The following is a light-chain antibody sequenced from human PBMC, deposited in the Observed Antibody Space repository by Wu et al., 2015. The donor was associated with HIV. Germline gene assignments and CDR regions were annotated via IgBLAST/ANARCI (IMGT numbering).Light chain of an antibody. Sequence: EVVMTQSPATLSVSPGERATLSCRTSQSVSSSLAWYQHKPGQGPRLLIYGSFTRASGTPARFSGSGSGTEFTLTISDIQSEDFAVYYCQHYHNWPPWTFGQGTKVE. CDR3: QHYHNWPPWT. CDR1: QSVSSS. CDR2: GSF. V-gene: IGKV3-15*01. J-gene: IGKJ1*01.